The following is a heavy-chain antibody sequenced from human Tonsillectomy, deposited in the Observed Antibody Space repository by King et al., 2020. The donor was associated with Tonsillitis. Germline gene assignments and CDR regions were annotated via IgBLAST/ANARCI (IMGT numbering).Heavy chain of an antibody. CDR3: AKGEVASSWYSLFDY. V-gene: IGHV3-23*04. CDR1: GFTFSNYA. J-gene: IGHJ4*02. D-gene: IGHD6-13*01. Sequence: VQLVESGGGLVQPGGSLSLSCAVSGFTFSNYAMSWVRQAPGEGLEGVSGISSSGGSTYYADSVKGRFTISRDNSKNTLDVQMNSLRGEDTAVYYCAKGEVASSWYSLFDYWGQGTLVTVSS. CDR2: ISSSGGST.